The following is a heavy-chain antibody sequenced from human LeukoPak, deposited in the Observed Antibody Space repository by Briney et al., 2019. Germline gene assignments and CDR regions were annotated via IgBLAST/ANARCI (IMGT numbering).Heavy chain of an antibody. CDR3: ARQVTFGYAYAYYFDY. V-gene: IGHV4-39*01. J-gene: IGHJ4*02. CDR1: GGSISSSYYY. CDR2: IYYSGST. Sequence: PSETLSLTCTVSGGSISSSYYYWGWIRQPPGKGLEWIGSIYYSGSTYYNPSLKSRVTISVDTSKNQFSLRLSSVTAADTAVYYCARQVTFGYAYAYYFDYWGQGTLVTVSS. D-gene: IGHD3-16*01.